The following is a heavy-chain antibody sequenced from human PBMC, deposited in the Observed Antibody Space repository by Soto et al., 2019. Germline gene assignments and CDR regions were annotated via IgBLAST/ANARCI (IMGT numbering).Heavy chain of an antibody. CDR1: GGSNIRAVYC. Sequence: SVTLSIICTVSGGSNIRAVYCWSLIRQHPGKGPEWIAYISYSGSSYSNPSLKSRVTISADTSKNQFSLRLTSVTAADTAVYFCARATPAGSADFWGQATLVSVSA. D-gene: IGHD2-2*01. J-gene: IGHJ4*02. V-gene: IGHV4-31*03. CDR3: ARATPAGSADF. CDR2: ISYSGSS.